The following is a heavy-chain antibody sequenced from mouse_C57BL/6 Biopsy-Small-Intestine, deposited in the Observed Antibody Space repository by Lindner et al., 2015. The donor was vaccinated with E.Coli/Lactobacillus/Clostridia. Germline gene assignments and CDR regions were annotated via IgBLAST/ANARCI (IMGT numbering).Heavy chain of an antibody. CDR1: GYAFSSYW. J-gene: IGHJ2*01. Sequence: VQLQESGAELVKPGASVKISCKASGYAFSSYWMNWVKQRPGKGLEWIGQIYPGDGDTDYSGKFKGKATLTADRSSSTAYMQLSSLTSEDSAVYFCVRGERGDFDYWGQGTTLTVSS. CDR2: IYPGDGDT. V-gene: IGHV1-80*01. CDR3: VRGERGDFDY.